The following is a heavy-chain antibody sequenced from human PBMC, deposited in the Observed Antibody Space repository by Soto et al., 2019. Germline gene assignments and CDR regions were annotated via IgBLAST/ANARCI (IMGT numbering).Heavy chain of an antibody. CDR2: IFHDGTA. V-gene: IGHV4-4*02. Sequence: SETLSLTCAVSGVSISSGNWWTWVRQSPQRGLEYIGEIFHDGTANYYPSFERRVAISVDTSKNQFSLKLTSVTASDTAVYFCVSQRTTVITQAYFDYWGPGALVTVSS. CDR3: VSQRTTVITQAYFDY. D-gene: IGHD4-4*01. J-gene: IGHJ4*02. CDR1: GVSISSGNW.